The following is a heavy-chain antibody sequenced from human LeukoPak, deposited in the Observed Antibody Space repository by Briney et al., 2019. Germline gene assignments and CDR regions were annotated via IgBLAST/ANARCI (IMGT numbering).Heavy chain of an antibody. Sequence: PGGSLRLPCAASGFTFSSYSMNWVRQAPGKGLEWVSYISSSSSTIYYADSVKGRFTISRDNAKNSLYLQMNSLRAEDTAVYYCARDAYYYDSSGYVAYFDYWGQGTLVTVSS. CDR1: GFTFSSYS. V-gene: IGHV3-48*01. CDR3: ARDAYYYDSSGYVAYFDY. J-gene: IGHJ4*02. CDR2: ISSSSSTI. D-gene: IGHD3-22*01.